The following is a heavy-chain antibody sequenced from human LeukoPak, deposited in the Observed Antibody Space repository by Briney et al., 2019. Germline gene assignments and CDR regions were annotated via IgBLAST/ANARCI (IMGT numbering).Heavy chain of an antibody. CDR2: IYHSEST. CDR1: GYSISSGYY. CDR3: ARDRGIAVFDY. V-gene: IGHV4-38-2*02. D-gene: IGHD6-19*01. J-gene: IGHJ4*02. Sequence: LETLSLTCAVSGYSISSGYYWGWIRQPPGKGLEWIGSIYHSESTYYNPSLKSRVTISVDTSKNQFSLKLSSVTAADTAVYYCARDRGIAVFDYWGQGTLVTVSS.